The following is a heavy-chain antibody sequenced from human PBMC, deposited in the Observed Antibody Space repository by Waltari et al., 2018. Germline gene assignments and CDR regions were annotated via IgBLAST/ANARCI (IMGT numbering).Heavy chain of an antibody. CDR1: GYTFTSYD. Sequence: QVQLVQSGAEVKKPGASVKVSCKASGYTFTSYDINWVRQDTAQGLEWMGWMNPNSGNTGYAQKFQGRVTMTRNTSISTAYMELSSLRSEDTAVYYCVFGVTYYYDSSGYFEDYWGQGTLVTVSS. CDR3: VFGVTYYYDSSGYFEDY. V-gene: IGHV1-8*01. D-gene: IGHD3-22*01. CDR2: MNPNSGNT. J-gene: IGHJ4*02.